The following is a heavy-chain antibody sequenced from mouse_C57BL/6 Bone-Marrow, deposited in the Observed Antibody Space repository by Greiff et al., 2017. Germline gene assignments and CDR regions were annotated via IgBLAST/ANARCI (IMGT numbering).Heavy chain of an antibody. CDR1: GFTFSDYG. CDR3: ARRDRYFDV. J-gene: IGHJ1*03. CDR2: ISNLAYSI. Sequence: EVKLVESGGGLVQPGGSLKLSCAASGFTFSDYGMAWVRQAPRKGPEWVAFISNLAYSIYYADTVTGRFTISSENAKNTLYLEMSSLRSEDTAMYYCARRDRYFDVWGTGTTVTVSS. V-gene: IGHV5-15*01.